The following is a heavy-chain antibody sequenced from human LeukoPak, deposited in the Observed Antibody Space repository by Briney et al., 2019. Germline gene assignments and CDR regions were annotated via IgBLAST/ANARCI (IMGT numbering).Heavy chain of an antibody. CDR2: IYYRGST. CDR1: GGSFSGYY. D-gene: IGHD3-10*01. V-gene: IGHV4-34*01. CDR3: ANFDYYGLGKFDF. J-gene: IGHJ4*02. Sequence: SETLSLTCAVYGGSFSGYYGSWIRQPPGKGREWIGNIYYRGSTYYNPSLKSRVTLSVDTSKNQFSLKLSSVTAADTAVYYCANFDYYGLGKFDFWGKGTLVTVSS.